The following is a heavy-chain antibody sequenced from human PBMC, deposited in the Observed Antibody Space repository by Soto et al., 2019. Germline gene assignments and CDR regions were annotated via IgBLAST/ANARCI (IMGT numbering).Heavy chain of an antibody. CDR2: IYYSGST. CDR1: GGSISSGDYY. Sequence: PSETLSLTCTVSGGSISSGDYYWSWIRQPPGKGLEWIGYIYYSGSTYYNPSLKSRVTISVDTSKNQFSLKLSSVTAADTAVYYCASEPVATDYYGMDVWGQGTTVTVSS. V-gene: IGHV4-30-4*01. D-gene: IGHD5-12*01. CDR3: ASEPVATDYYGMDV. J-gene: IGHJ6*02.